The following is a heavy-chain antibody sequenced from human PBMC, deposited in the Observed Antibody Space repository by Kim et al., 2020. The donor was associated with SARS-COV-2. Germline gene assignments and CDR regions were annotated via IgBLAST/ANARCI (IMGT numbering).Heavy chain of an antibody. Sequence: GGSLRLSCAASGFTFSSNAMSWVRQAPGKGMEWVSTISGTGTYTYYAYSVMGRFTISRDNSKDTLFLHMDSLRAEDTAVDHCAKVKISAAGSFDSWGQGTLVTVAS. V-gene: IGHV3-23*01. D-gene: IGHD6-13*01. CDR1: GFTFSSNA. J-gene: IGHJ4*02. CDR2: ISGTGTYT. CDR3: AKVKISAAGSFDS.